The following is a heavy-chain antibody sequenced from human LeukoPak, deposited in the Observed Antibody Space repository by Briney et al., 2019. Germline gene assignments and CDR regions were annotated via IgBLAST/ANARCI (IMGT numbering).Heavy chain of an antibody. D-gene: IGHD1-26*01. V-gene: IGHV4-39*02. CDR2: MSYTASP. Sequence: SETLSFTCTVSGDPISSNTYSWCCIRQPPGKRLVWIGSMSYTASPSYSPSLESRATISIDTSKNSFSLKLSSVTAADTAVYYCARPSSDGNYYYWGQGTLVTVSS. CDR3: ARPSSDGNYYY. CDR1: GDPISSNTYS. J-gene: IGHJ4*02.